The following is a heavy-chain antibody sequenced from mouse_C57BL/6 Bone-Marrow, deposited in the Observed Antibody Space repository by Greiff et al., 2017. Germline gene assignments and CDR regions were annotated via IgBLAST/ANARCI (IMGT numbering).Heavy chain of an antibody. V-gene: IGHV1-50*01. D-gene: IGHD2-5*01. CDR2: IDPSDSYT. CDR1: GYTFTSYW. J-gene: IGHJ3*01. CDR3: ARVEYSNYVFAY. Sequence: QVQLQQPGAELVKPGASVKLSCKASGYTFTSYWMQWVKQRPGQGLEWIGEIDPSDSYTNYNPKFKGKATLTVDTSSSTAYMQLSSLTSEDSAVYYCARVEYSNYVFAYWGQGTLVTVSA.